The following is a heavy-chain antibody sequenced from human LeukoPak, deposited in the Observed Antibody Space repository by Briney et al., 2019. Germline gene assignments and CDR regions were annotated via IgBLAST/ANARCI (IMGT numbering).Heavy chain of an antibody. D-gene: IGHD5-24*01. CDR3: ARSRSGYNYFPGAY. V-gene: IGHV1-2*02. Sequence: ASVKVSCKASGYTFTDYYMHWLRQAPAQGLEWVGWINPNSGGTNYAQRFQGRITMTSDTSINTAYMELSSLTSDDTAAYFCARSRSGYNYFPGAYWGQGTLVTVSS. CDR2: INPNSGGT. CDR1: GYTFTDYY. J-gene: IGHJ4*02.